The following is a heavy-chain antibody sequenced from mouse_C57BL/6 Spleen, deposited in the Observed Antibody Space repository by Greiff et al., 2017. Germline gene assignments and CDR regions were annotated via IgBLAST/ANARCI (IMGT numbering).Heavy chain of an antibody. D-gene: IGHD2-14*01. CDR2: IRNKANNHAT. Sequence: EVKLVESGGGLVQPGGSMKLSCAASGFTFSDAWMDWVRQSPEKGLEWVAEIRNKANNHATYYAESVKGRFTISRDDSKSSVYLQMNSLRAEDTGIYYCTRRVRRRGDWYFDVWGTGTTVTVSS. CDR1: GFTFSDAW. J-gene: IGHJ1*03. CDR3: TRRVRRRGDWYFDV. V-gene: IGHV6-6*01.